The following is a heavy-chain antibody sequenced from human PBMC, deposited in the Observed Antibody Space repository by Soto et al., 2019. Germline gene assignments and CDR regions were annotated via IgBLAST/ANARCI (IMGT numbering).Heavy chain of an antibody. V-gene: IGHV4-30-4*01. Sequence: SETLSLTCTVSGGSINSDDYYWSWIRQRPGKGLEWIGYIYYSGSTYYNPSLKSRVTISVDTSKNQFSLKLSSVTAADTAVYYCARETDYYDSGLGPNWFDHWGLGTLVTVSS. CDR1: GGSINSDDYY. J-gene: IGHJ5*02. D-gene: IGHD3-22*01. CDR2: IYYSGST. CDR3: ARETDYYDSGLGPNWFDH.